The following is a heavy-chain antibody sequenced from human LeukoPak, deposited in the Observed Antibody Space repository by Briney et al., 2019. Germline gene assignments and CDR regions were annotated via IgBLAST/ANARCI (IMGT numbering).Heavy chain of an antibody. CDR1: GYTLTELS. V-gene: IGHV1-24*01. CDR3: ATDPGEIVPATKGPRGDYCYGMDV. Sequence: ASVTVSCKVSGYTLTELSMHWVRQAPGKGLEWMGGFDPEDGETTYAQKFQGRVTMTEDTSTDTAYMELNSLRSDDTAVYYCATDPGEIVPATKGPRGDYCYGMDVWGQGTTVTVSS. D-gene: IGHD2-2*01. J-gene: IGHJ6*02. CDR2: FDPEDGET.